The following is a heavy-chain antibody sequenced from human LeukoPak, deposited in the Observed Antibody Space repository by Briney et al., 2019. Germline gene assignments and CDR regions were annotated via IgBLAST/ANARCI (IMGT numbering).Heavy chain of an antibody. CDR2: ISSSSSYI. V-gene: IGHV3-21*01. J-gene: IGHJ4*02. CDR1: GFTFSSYS. Sequence: GGSLRLSCSTSGFTFSSYSMNWVRQAPGKGLEWVSSISSSSSYIYYADSVKGRFTISRDNAKNSLYLQMNSLRAEDTAVYYCASGELPTYWGQGTLVTVSS. CDR3: ASGELPTY. D-gene: IGHD1-26*01.